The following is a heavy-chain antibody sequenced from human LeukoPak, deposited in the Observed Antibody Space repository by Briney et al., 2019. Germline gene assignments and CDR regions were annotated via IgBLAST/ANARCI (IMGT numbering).Heavy chain of an antibody. CDR1: GFTFSTYG. CDR3: AGRITMVRGVISYYYGMDV. D-gene: IGHD3-10*01. V-gene: IGHV3-30*03. Sequence: GRSLRLSCAASGFTFSTYGMHWVRQAPGKGPEWVAAILKDATTTFYADSVRGRFTISRDNSKNTLYLQMNSLTTEDTAVYYCAGRITMVRGVISYYYGMDVWGQGTTVTVSS. J-gene: IGHJ6*02. CDR2: ILKDATTT.